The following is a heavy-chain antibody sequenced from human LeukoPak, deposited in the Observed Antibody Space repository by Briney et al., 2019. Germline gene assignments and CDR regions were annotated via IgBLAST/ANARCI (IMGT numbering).Heavy chain of an antibody. D-gene: IGHD6-13*01. CDR3: ASGGIAAAGLFDY. Sequence: ASVKVSCKASGGTFSSYAISWVRQAPGQGLEWMGGIIPIFGTANYAQKFQGRVTITADESTSTAYMELSSLRSDDTAVYYCASGGIAAAGLFDYWGQGTLVTVSS. J-gene: IGHJ4*02. V-gene: IGHV1-69*13. CDR2: IIPIFGTA. CDR1: GGTFSSYA.